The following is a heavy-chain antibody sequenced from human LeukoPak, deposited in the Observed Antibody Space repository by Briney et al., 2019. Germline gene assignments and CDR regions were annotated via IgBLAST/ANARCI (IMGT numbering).Heavy chain of an antibody. J-gene: IGHJ3*02. D-gene: IGHD1-26*01. Sequence: SETLSLTCTVSGGSISSYYWSWIRQPPGKGLEWIGYIYYSGCTNYNPSLRSRVTISVDTSKNQFSLKLSSVTAADTAVYYCARLIVGGYLAFDIWGQGTMVTVSS. CDR2: IYYSGCT. CDR1: GGSISSYY. V-gene: IGHV4-59*01. CDR3: ARLIVGGYLAFDI.